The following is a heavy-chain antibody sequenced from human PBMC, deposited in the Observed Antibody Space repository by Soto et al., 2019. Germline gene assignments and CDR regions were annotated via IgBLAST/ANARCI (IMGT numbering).Heavy chain of an antibody. CDR3: VRNAQWIIRAY. D-gene: IGHD5-12*01. CDR1: GGSISGSSYY. CDR2: IYYSGST. J-gene: IGHJ4*02. V-gene: IGHV4-39*01. Sequence: SETLSLTCTVSGGSISGSSYYWGWIRQPPGKGLEWIGNIYYSGSTYYNPSLKSRVTISVDTSKNQFSLKLSSVTAADTAVYYCVRNAQWIIRAYWGQGSLVTVSS.